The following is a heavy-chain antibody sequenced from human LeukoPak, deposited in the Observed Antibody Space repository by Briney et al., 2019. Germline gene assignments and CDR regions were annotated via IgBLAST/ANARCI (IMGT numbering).Heavy chain of an antibody. D-gene: IGHD3-22*01. J-gene: IGHJ3*02. V-gene: IGHV1-2*02. CDR1: GFIFTDYY. CDR2: INPNSGGT. Sequence: ASVKVSCKPSGFIFTDYYLHWVRQAPGQGLEWMGWINPNSGGTNYAQKFQGRVTMTRDTSISTAYMELSRLRSDDTAVYYCARARTGIDYYDSSGDDAFDIWGQGTMVTVSS. CDR3: ARARTGIDYYDSSGDDAFDI.